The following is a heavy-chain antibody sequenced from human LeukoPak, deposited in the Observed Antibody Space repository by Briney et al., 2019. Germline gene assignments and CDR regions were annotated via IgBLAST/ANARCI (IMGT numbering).Heavy chain of an antibody. CDR3: ARRGRYGYYFDY. D-gene: IGHD5-18*01. V-gene: IGHV4-4*07. J-gene: IGHJ4*02. CDR1: GGSNSSYY. CDR2: IYTSGST. Sequence: SETLSLTCTVPGGSNSSYYWSWIRQPAGKGLEWIGRIYTSGSTNYNPSLKSRVTMSVDTSKNQFSLKLSSVTAADTAVYYCARRGRYGYYFDYWGQGTLVTVSS.